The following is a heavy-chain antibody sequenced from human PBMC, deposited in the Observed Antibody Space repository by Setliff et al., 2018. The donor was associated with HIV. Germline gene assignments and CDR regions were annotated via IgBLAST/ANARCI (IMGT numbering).Heavy chain of an antibody. D-gene: IGHD1-26*01. CDR3: ARAGGSYSYYYYYMDV. J-gene: IGHJ6*03. CDR1: GYTFTSYA. Sequence: ASVMVSCKASGYTFTSYAMHWVRQAPGQRLEWMGWINAGNGNTKYSQKFQGRVTITRDTSASTAYMELSSLRSEDTAVYYCARAGGSYSYYYYYMDVWGKGTTVTVSS. V-gene: IGHV1-3*01. CDR2: INAGNGNT.